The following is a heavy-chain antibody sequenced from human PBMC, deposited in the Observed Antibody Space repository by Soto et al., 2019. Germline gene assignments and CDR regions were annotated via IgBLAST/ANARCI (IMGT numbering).Heavy chain of an antibody. CDR1: GFTFSSYA. CDR3: AKDRTTIFGVVTYSFDN. Sequence: HVQLVESGGGVIQPGKSLRLSCAASGFTFSSYAMHWVRQAPGKGLEWVAFISYHVSHNYYADSVKGRFTISRDNSKNTLYLQMNSLRPEDTAVYFCAKDRTTIFGVVTYSFDNWGQGTLVTVSS. CDR2: ISYHVSHN. V-gene: IGHV3-30*18. D-gene: IGHD3-3*01. J-gene: IGHJ4*02.